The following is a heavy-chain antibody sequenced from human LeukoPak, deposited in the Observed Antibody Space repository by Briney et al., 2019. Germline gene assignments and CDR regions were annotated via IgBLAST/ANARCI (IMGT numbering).Heavy chain of an antibody. V-gene: IGHV4-34*11. D-gene: IGHD2-15*01. CDR3: ARGYCSGGSCYKAFDI. CDR1: GRSFRGYY. Sequence: SETLSLTCAVYGRSFRGYYWGWIRQPPGKGREWIGCIYHSGSTYYNPSLKSRVTISLDTSKNQFSLKLSSVTAADTAVYYCARGYCSGGSCYKAFDIWGQGTMVTVSS. CDR2: IYHSGST. J-gene: IGHJ3*02.